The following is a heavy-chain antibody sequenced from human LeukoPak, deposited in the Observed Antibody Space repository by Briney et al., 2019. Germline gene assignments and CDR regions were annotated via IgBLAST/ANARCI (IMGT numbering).Heavy chain of an antibody. CDR3: ARPQKETYYYDSSGYSGAASFDY. CDR2: ISGSGGST. J-gene: IGHJ4*02. D-gene: IGHD3-22*01. CDR1: GFTFSSYA. V-gene: IGHV3-23*01. Sequence: GGSLRLSCAASGFTFSSYAMSWVRQAPGKGLEWVSAISGSGGSTYYADSVKGRFTISRDNAKNSLYLQMNSLRDEDTAVYYCARPQKETYYYDSSGYSGAASFDYWGQGTLVTVSS.